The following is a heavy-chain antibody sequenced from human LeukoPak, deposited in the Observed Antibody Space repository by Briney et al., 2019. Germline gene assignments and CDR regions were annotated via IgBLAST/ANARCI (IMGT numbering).Heavy chain of an antibody. CDR2: IYYSGST. Sequence: SETLSLTCTVSGGSISSGGYYWSWIRQHPGKGLEWIGYIYYSGSTYYNPSLKSRVTISVDTSKNQFSLKLSSVTAADTAVYYCARGIAARRVGDHYYYYGMDVWGQGTTVTVSS. D-gene: IGHD6-6*01. V-gene: IGHV4-31*03. CDR3: ARGIAARRVGDHYYYYGMDV. CDR1: GGSISSGGYY. J-gene: IGHJ6*02.